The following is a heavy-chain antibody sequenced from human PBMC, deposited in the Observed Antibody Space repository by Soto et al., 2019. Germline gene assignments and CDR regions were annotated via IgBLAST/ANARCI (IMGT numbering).Heavy chain of an antibody. CDR2: IYYSGST. J-gene: IGHJ4*02. V-gene: IGHV4-31*03. Sequence: QVQLQESGPGLVKPSQTLSLTCTVSGGSISSGGYYWSWIRQHPGKGLEWIGYIYYSGSTYYNPSLKSRVTLSVDTSKYQCSLKLSSVTAADTAVYSCARGRLAAADYWGQGTLVTVSS. CDR1: GGSISSGGYY. CDR3: ARGRLAAADY. D-gene: IGHD6-13*01.